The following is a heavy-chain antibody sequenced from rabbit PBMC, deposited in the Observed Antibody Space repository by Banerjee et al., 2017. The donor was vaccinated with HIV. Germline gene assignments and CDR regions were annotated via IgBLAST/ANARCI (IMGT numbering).Heavy chain of an antibody. D-gene: IGHD2-1*01. V-gene: IGHV1S40*01. CDR3: ARRYFTSTDYGDLRL. CDR2: AYAGSSGST. Sequence: QSLEESGGDLVKPGASLTLTCKASGFSFNGFSFNGGYDMCWVRQAPGKGLEWVACAYAGSSGSTYSATWAKGRFTISKTSSTTVTLQMTSLTAADTATYFCARRYFTSTDYGDLRLWGQGTLVTVS. J-gene: IGHJ4*01. CDR1: GFSFNGFSFNGGYD.